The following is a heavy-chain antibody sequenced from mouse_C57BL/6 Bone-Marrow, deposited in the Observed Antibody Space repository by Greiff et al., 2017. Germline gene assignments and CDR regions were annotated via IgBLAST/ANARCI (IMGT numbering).Heavy chain of an antibody. D-gene: IGHD1-1*01. CDR2: IYPGSGST. J-gene: IGHJ4*01. Sequence: QVHVKQPGAELVKPGASVKMSCKASGYTFTSYWITWVKQRPGQGLEWIGDIYPGSGSTNYNEKFKSKATLTVDTSSSTAYMQLRSLTSEDSAVYYCARWGYYGSYYYAMDYWGQGTSVTVSS. CDR3: ARWGYYGSYYYAMDY. V-gene: IGHV1-55*01. CDR1: GYTFTSYW.